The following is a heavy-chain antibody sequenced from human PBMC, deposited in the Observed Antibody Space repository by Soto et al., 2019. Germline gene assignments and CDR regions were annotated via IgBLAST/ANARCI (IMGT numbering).Heavy chain of an antibody. J-gene: IGHJ6*02. V-gene: IGHV3-33*01. CDR1: GFTFSSYG. D-gene: IGHD3-10*01. CDR2: IWYDGSNK. CDR3: ARDKLWFGELLAVTGMDV. Sequence: PGGSLRLSCAASGFTFSSYGMHWVRQAPGKGLEWVAVIWYDGSNKYYADSVKGRFTISRDNSKNTLYLQMNSLRAEDTAVYYCARDKLWFGELLAVTGMDVWGQGTTVTV.